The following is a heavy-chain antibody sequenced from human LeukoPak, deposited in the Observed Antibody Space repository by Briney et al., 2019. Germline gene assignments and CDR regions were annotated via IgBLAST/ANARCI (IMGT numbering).Heavy chain of an antibody. CDR1: GYTFTSCD. V-gene: IGHV1-8*01. J-gene: IGHJ6*03. CDR2: MNPNSGNT. CDR3: ARARAQMMVVIMRYYYYYMDV. Sequence: ASVKVSCKASGYTFTSCDINWVRQATGQGLEWMGWMNPNSGNTGYAQKFQGRVTMTRNTSISTAYMELSSLRSEDTAVYYCARARAQMMVVIMRYYYYYMDVWGKGTTVTVSS. D-gene: IGHD3-3*01.